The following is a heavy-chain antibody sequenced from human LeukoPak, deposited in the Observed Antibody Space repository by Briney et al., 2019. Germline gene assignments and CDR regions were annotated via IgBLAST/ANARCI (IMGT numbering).Heavy chain of an antibody. CDR2: ISSSGSTI. V-gene: IGHV3-11*04. J-gene: IGHJ4*02. D-gene: IGHD3-3*01. Sequence: GGSLRLSCVASGFIFSDYYMTWIRQTPGKGLEWVSYISSSGSTIFYADSVKGRFTISRDNARNSLFLQLNRLRAEDTAVYYCARQYYDIWSGYYTADYYFDYWGQGTLVTVSS. CDR1: GFIFSDYY. CDR3: ARQYYDIWSGYYTADYYFDY.